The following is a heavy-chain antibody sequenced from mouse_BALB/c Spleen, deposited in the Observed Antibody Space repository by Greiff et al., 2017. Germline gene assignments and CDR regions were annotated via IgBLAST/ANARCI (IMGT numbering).Heavy chain of an antibody. D-gene: IGHD2-1*01. CDR3: ANGNYGAMDY. V-gene: IGHV5-9-3*01. CDR2: ISSGGSYT. Sequence: DVKLVESGGGLVKPGGSLKLSCAASGFTFSSYAMSWVRQTPEKRLEWVATISSGGSYTYYPDSVKGRFTISRDNAKNTLYLQMSSLRSEDTAMYYCANGNYGAMDYWGQGTSVTVSS. J-gene: IGHJ4*01. CDR1: GFTFSSYA.